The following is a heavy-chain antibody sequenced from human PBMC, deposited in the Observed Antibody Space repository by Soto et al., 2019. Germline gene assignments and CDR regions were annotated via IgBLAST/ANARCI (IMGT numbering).Heavy chain of an antibody. V-gene: IGHV3-23*01. D-gene: IGHD3-16*01. CDR1: GFTFSSYA. Sequence: GGSLRLSCAASGFTFSSYAMTWVRQAPGKGLEWVSSISGRGGSTYYADSVKGRFTISRDNSKNTVYLQTNSLRAEDTAVYYCAKVGEPLLGIDYWGQGSLVTVSS. J-gene: IGHJ4*02. CDR3: AKVGEPLLGIDY. CDR2: ISGRGGST.